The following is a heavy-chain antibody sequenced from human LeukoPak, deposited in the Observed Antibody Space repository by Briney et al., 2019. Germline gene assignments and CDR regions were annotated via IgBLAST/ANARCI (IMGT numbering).Heavy chain of an antibody. J-gene: IGHJ4*02. CDR1: GFTFSSYS. CDR3: ARLYSWDYFDY. V-gene: IGHV3-48*01. Sequence: GGSLRLSCAASGFTFSSYSMNWVRQAPGKGLEWVSYISSSSSTIYYADSVKGRFTISRDNAKNSLYLQMNSLRAEDTAVYYCARLYSWDYFDYWGQGTLVTVSS. D-gene: IGHD5-18*01. CDR2: ISSSSSTI.